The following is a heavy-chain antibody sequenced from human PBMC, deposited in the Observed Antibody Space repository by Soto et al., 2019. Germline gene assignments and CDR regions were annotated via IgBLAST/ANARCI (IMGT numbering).Heavy chain of an antibody. J-gene: IGHJ4*02. CDR3: SSSLLVGYGLEGESD. CDR2: ISAYTGNT. Sequence: QVQLVQSGAEVKKPGASVKVSCKASGYTFTSYGISWVRQAPGQGLEWMGWISAYTGNTNYAQKLQGRVTMTTDTSTSTAYMELRSLRSDDTAVYYCSSSLLVGYGLEGESDWGQGTLVTVSS. CDR1: GYTFTSYG. V-gene: IGHV1-18*01. D-gene: IGHD5-18*01.